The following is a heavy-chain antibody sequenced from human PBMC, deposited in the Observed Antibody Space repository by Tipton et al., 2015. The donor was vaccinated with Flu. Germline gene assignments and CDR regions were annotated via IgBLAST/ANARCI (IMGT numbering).Heavy chain of an antibody. CDR2: LYNDGNT. Sequence: TLSLTCSVSGGSISGSSFYWNWIRQSPGKGLEWIGSLYNDGNTYYSPSLQSRVTISADTSKSQLSLKVNSVTAADTAVYFCARGMGSCSSISCSETFDIWGQGTIVTVSS. CDR1: GGSISGSSFY. J-gene: IGHJ3*02. V-gene: IGHV4-39*07. D-gene: IGHD2-15*01. CDR3: ARGMGSCSSISCSETFDI.